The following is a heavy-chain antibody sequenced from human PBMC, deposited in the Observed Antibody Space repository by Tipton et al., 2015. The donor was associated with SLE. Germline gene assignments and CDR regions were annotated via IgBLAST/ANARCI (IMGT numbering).Heavy chain of an antibody. CDR2: VYHSGSA. CDR3: VRQESFRGYYFGN. V-gene: IGHV4-39*01. Sequence: WVRQPPGKGLEWLGSVYHSGSAYYNPSLESRLTMSVDTSKNQFSLRLRSVTAADTAVYYCVRQESFRGYYFGNWGQGSLVTVSS. J-gene: IGHJ4*02. D-gene: IGHD3-10*01.